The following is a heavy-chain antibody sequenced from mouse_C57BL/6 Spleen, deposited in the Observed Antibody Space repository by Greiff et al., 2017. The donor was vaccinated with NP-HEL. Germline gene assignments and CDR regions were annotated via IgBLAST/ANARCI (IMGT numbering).Heavy chain of an antibody. D-gene: IGHD3-2*02. CDR3: AIPDSSGPGAMDY. Sequence: QVQLKQPGAELVKPGASVKVSCKASGYTFTSYWMHWVKQRPGQGLEWIGRIHPSDSDTNYNQKFKGKATLTVDKSSSTAYMQLSSLTSEDSAVYYCAIPDSSGPGAMDYWGQGTSVTVSS. J-gene: IGHJ4*01. CDR1: GYTFTSYW. CDR2: IHPSDSDT. V-gene: IGHV1-74*01.